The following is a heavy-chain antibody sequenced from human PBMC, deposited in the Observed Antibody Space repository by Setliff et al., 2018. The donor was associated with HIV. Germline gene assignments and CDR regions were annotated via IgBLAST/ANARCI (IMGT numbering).Heavy chain of an antibody. CDR3: AKDLRSYRCSIASCSHMDV. V-gene: IGHV3-30*18. CDR1: GFTISYYG. CDR2: ISHDGGNK. J-gene: IGHJ6*03. D-gene: IGHD3-16*02. Sequence: GESLKISCVASGFTISYYGMHWVRQAPGKGLEWVAVISHDGGNKYYADSVKGRFTISGDNSKNTLYLQMNSLRSEDAAVYYCAKDLRSYRCSIASCSHMDVWGKGTTVTSP.